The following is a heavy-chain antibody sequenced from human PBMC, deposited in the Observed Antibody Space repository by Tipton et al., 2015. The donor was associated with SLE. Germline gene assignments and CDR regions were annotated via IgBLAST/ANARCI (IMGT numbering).Heavy chain of an antibody. D-gene: IGHD3-22*01. CDR1: GYSISSGYY. CDR3: ARDEYRYDGTGYHLLGHFDY. J-gene: IGHJ4*02. V-gene: IGHV4-31*03. Sequence: TLSLTCTVSGYSISSGYYWGWIRQPPGKGLEWIGYISYSGSTNYNSSLKSRLTISVDTSKNQFSLKLSSVTAADTAVYYCARDEYRYDGTGYHLLGHFDYWGQGTLVTVSS. CDR2: ISYSGST.